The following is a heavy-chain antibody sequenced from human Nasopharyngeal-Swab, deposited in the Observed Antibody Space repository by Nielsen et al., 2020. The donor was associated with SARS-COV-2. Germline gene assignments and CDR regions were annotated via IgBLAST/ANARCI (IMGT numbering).Heavy chain of an antibody. Sequence: SVQVSCKASGGTFSSYAISWVRQAPGQGIEWMGGIIPIFGTANYAQKFQGRVTITADESTSTAYMELSSLRSEDTAVYYCARGDHYYDSSGLPFLDYWGQGTLVTVSS. D-gene: IGHD3-22*01. CDR2: IIPIFGTA. CDR1: GGTFSSYA. V-gene: IGHV1-69*13. J-gene: IGHJ4*02. CDR3: ARGDHYYDSSGLPFLDY.